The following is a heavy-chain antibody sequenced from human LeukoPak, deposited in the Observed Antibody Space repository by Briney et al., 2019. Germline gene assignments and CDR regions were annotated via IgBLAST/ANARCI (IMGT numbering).Heavy chain of an antibody. J-gene: IGHJ4*02. CDR3: AKYSAIVVVPAAGFDY. CDR1: GFTFSSYA. V-gene: IGHV3-23*01. Sequence: QSGGSLRLSCAASGFTFSSYAMSWVRQAPGRGLEWVSGISGSGSSTYYADSVKGRFTISRDNSKNTLYLQMNSLRAEDTAVYYCAKYSAIVVVPAAGFDYWGQGTLVTVSS. D-gene: IGHD2-2*01. CDR2: ISGSGSST.